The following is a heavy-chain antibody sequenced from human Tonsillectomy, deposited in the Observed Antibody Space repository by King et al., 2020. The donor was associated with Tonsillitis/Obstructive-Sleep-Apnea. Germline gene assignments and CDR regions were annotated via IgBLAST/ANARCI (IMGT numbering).Heavy chain of an antibody. CDR3: VREHTSSLDY. J-gene: IGHJ4*02. Sequence: VQLQQWGAGLLKPSETLSLTCAVYGGSFSGYYWNWIRQPPGKGLEWIGEINHSGSTNYNPTLKSRVTISVDTSKNQFSLKLNSVTAADTAVFYCVREHTSSLDYWGQGTLVTVSS. CDR1: GGSFSGYY. V-gene: IGHV4-34*01. D-gene: IGHD6-13*01. CDR2: INHSGST.